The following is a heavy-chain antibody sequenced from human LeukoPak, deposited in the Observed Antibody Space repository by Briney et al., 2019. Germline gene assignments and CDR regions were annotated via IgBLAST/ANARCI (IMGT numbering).Heavy chain of an antibody. CDR1: GFTFSILW. CDR3: TKDRQGPNQYHMDV. V-gene: IGHV3-7*01. Sequence: GGSLRLSCAASGFTFSILWMSWVRQAPGRGPEWVANINQDGGTTYYVASVKGRFTISRDNAKNSLSLQMSSLRAEDTAVYYCTKDRQGPNQYHMDVWGKGTTVTVSS. CDR2: INQDGGTT. J-gene: IGHJ6*03.